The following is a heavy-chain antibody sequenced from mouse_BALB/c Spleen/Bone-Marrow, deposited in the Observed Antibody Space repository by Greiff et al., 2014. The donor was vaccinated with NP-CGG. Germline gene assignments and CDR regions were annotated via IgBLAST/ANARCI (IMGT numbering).Heavy chain of an antibody. D-gene: IGHD1-1*01. V-gene: IGHV5-6-5*01. J-gene: IGHJ3*01. Sequence: DVKLVESGGDLVKPGGSLKLSCAAPGFTFSKYALSWVRQTPEKRLEWVASISTGGSTYYLDSVKGRFTISRDSARNILYLQMSSLRSEDTAMYYCARKYYGSFAYWGQGTLVTVSA. CDR1: GFTFSKYA. CDR2: ISTGGST. CDR3: ARKYYGSFAY.